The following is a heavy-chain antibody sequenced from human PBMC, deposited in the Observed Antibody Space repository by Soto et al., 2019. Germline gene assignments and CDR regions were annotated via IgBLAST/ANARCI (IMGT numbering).Heavy chain of an antibody. D-gene: IGHD4-17*01. J-gene: IGHJ6*02. Sequence: ETLSLTCAVYGGSVSGYYWSWIRQPPGKGLEWIGEINHSGSTNYNPSLKSRVTISVDTSKNQFSLKLSSVTAADTAVYYCAMGLRWTKPYYGSDVWGQGTTVTVSS. CDR1: GGSVSGYY. CDR3: AMGLRWTKPYYGSDV. V-gene: IGHV4-34*01. CDR2: INHSGST.